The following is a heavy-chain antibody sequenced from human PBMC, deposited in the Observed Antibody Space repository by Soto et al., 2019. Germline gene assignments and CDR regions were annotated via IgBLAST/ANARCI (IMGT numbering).Heavy chain of an antibody. CDR1: GFTFSNAW. CDR3: TTDPLRRDDYRVSPI. V-gene: IGHV3-15*01. CDR2: IKSNTDGGTT. J-gene: IGHJ4*02. D-gene: IGHD4-17*01. Sequence: EVQLVESGGGLVKPGGSLRLSCGASGFTFSNAWLSWVRQAPGRGGEWVGRIKSNTDGGTTDYAAPVKGRVSISRDDSKNTLYLQMNSLKAEDTAVYFCTTDPLRRDDYRVSPIWGQGTLVTVSS.